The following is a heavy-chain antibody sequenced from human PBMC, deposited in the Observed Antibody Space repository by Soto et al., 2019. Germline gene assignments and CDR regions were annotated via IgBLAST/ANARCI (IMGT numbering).Heavy chain of an antibody. Sequence: EVQLVESGGGLIQPGGSLRLSCAASGFTVSSNYMSWVRQAPGKGLEWVSVIYSGCSTYYADSVKGRFTISRDNTKTTLYLQMNTLRAEDMAVNYWARDTNPSYYYGSGSFYGMDVWGQGTTVSVSS. J-gene: IGHJ6*02. CDR2: IYSGCST. CDR1: GFTVSSNY. V-gene: IGHV3-53*01. CDR3: ARDTNPSYYYGSGSFYGMDV. D-gene: IGHD3-10*01.